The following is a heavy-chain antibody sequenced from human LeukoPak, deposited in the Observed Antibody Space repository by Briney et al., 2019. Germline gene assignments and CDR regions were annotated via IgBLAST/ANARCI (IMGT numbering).Heavy chain of an antibody. Sequence: ASVEVSCKASGYTFTSYGISWVRQAPGQGLEWMGWISAYNGNTNYAQKLQGRVTMTTDTSTSTAYMELRSLRSDDTAVYYCARDLGITSAYYYYYMDVWGKGTTVTVSS. J-gene: IGHJ6*03. D-gene: IGHD1-14*01. CDR2: ISAYNGNT. CDR1: GYTFTSYG. V-gene: IGHV1-18*01. CDR3: ARDLGITSAYYYYYMDV.